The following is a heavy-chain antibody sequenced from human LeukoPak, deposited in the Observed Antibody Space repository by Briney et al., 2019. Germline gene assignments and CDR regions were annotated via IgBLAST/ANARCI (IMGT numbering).Heavy chain of an antibody. CDR2: IYYSGST. Sequence: SETLSLTCTVSGGSISSGDYYWSWIRQPPGKGLEWIGYIYYSGSTYYNPSLKSRFTISVDTSKNQFSLKLSSVTAADTAVYYCARVEYYDFWTGLGATFDIWGQGTMVTVSS. J-gene: IGHJ3*02. V-gene: IGHV4-30-4*08. CDR3: ARVEYYDFWTGLGATFDI. CDR1: GGSISSGDYY. D-gene: IGHD3-3*01.